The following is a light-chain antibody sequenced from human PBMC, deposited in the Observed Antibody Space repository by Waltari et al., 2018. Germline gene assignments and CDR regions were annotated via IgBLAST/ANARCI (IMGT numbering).Light chain of an antibody. J-gene: IGKJ1*01. CDR1: HSGSSK. Sequence: TPTGRASHSGSSKIPWYHQKPGQAPRLRIDGASTRATGIPARFSGSGSGTEFTLTISSLQSEDVGVYYCQQYSDWPTFGRGTKVELK. CDR2: GAS. V-gene: IGKV3-15*01. CDR3: QQYSDWPT.